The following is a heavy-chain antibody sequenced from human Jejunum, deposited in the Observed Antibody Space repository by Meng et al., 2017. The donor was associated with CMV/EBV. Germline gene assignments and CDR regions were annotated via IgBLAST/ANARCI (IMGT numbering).Heavy chain of an antibody. CDR3: AQIGAGY. J-gene: IGHJ4*02. D-gene: IGHD2/OR15-2a*01. CDR1: GFTFSSYW. Sequence: SLRLSRAASGFTFSSYWMHWVRQAPGKGLVWVSRINPDGSSTAYADSVKGRFTISRDNAKNTLYLQVHSLRAEDTAVYYCAQIGAGYWGQGTLVTVSS. V-gene: IGHV3-74*01. CDR2: INPDGSST.